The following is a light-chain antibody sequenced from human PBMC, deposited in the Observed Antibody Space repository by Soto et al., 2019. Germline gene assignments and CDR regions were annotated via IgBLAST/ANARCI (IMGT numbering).Light chain of an antibody. V-gene: IGKV3-20*01. CDR1: QSVSSSY. Sequence: IVLTQSPGTLSLSPGERATLSRRASQSVSSSYLAWYQQKPGQAPRLLIYGASSRATGIPDRFSGSGSGTDFTLTISSLQPDDFATYYCQQYNSFWTFGQGTKVDIK. CDR3: QQYNSFWT. CDR2: GAS. J-gene: IGKJ1*01.